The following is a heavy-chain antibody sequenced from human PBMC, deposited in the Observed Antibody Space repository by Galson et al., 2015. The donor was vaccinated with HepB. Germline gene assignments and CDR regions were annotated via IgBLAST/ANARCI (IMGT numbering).Heavy chain of an antibody. V-gene: IGHV1-69*13. D-gene: IGHD3-22*01. Sequence: SVKVSCKASGGTFSSYAISWVRQAPGQGLEWMGGIIPIFGTANYAQKFQGRVTITADESTSTAYMELSSLRSEDTAVYYCARPGEPGRLFTWFDPWGQGTLVTVSS. J-gene: IGHJ5*02. CDR1: GGTFSSYA. CDR3: ARPGEPGRLFTWFDP. CDR2: IIPIFGTA.